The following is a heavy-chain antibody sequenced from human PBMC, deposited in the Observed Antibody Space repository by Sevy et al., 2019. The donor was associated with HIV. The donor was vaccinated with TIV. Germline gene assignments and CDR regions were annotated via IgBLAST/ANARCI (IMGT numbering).Heavy chain of an antibody. CDR1: GFTFSSYG. CDR2: ISYDGSNK. Sequence: GGSLRLSCAASGFTFSSYGMHWVRHAPGKGLEWVAVISYDGSNKYYADSVKGRFTISRDNSKNTLYLQMNSLRAEDTAVYYCAKEGDRRITIVRPVKGGSSFDYWGQGTLVTVSS. V-gene: IGHV3-30*18. CDR3: AKEGDRRITIVRPVKGGSSFDY. D-gene: IGHD3-10*01. J-gene: IGHJ4*02.